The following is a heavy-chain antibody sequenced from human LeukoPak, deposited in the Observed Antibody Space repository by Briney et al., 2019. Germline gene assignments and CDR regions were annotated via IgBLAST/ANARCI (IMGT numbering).Heavy chain of an antibody. CDR2: ISNGNT. V-gene: IGHV3-23*01. D-gene: IGHD2-21*02. J-gene: IGHJ5*02. CDR1: GFPFSNHA. Sequence: PGGSLRLSCAASGFPFSNHAMSWVRQPPGKGLEWVSAISNGNTYYADAVRGRFTISRDDSMNMVYLKMNSLRVEDTARYYCVREAGYCASVCLKSNWFDPWGQGTLVTVSS. CDR3: VREAGYCASVCLKSNWFDP.